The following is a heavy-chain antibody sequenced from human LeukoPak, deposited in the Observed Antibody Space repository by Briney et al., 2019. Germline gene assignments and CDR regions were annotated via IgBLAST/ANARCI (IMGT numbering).Heavy chain of an antibody. CDR1: GGTFSSYA. J-gene: IGHJ5*02. CDR2: IIPIFGTA. V-gene: IGHV1-69*05. Sequence: SVKASCKASGGTFSSYAISWVRQAPGQGLEWMGRIIPIFGTANYAQKFQGRVTITTDESTSTAYMELSSLRSEDTAVYYCARDGQSRGGFDPWGQGTLVTVSS. CDR3: ARDGQSRGGFDP. D-gene: IGHD3-10*01.